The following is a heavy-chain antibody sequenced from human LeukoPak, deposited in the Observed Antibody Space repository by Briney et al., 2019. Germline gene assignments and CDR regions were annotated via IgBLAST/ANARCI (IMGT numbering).Heavy chain of an antibody. D-gene: IGHD3-3*01. CDR3: AKNPRDYLEWLFQDV. CDR2: ISGSGGST. V-gene: IGHV3-23*01. CDR1: GFTFSSYA. Sequence: GGSLRLSCAASGFTFSSYAMSWVRQAPGKGLGWVSAISGSGGSTYYADSVKGRFTISRDNSKNTLYLQMNSLRAEDTAVYYCAKNPRDYLEWLFQDVWGKGTTVTVSS. J-gene: IGHJ6*04.